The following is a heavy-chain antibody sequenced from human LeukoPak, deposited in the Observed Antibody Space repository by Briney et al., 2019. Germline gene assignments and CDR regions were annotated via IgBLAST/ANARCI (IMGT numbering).Heavy chain of an antibody. CDR2: INHSGST. V-gene: IGHV4-34*01. J-gene: IGHJ4*02. D-gene: IGHD3-10*01. CDR3: AREVLPPEYYFDY. CDR1: GGSFSGYY. Sequence: PSETLSLTCAVYGGSFSGYYWSWIRQPPGKGLEWIGEINHSGSTNYNPSLKSRVTISVDTSKNQFSLKLSSVTAADTAVYYCAREVLPPEYYFDYWGQGTLVTVSS.